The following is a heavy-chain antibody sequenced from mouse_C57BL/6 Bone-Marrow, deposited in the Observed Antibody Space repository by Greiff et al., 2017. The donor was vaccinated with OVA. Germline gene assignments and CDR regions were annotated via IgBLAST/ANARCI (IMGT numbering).Heavy chain of an antibody. Sequence: EVQLQESGGGLVQPGDSLSLSCAASGFTFPNYYMSWVRQPPGTALSWLAFIRNKPNGSTTEYSASVKGRFTISRDNSQSILYLQMNALRAEDSATYYCARYKGRVAVDYFDYWGQGTALTVSS. CDR3: ARYKGRVAVDYFDY. V-gene: IGHV7-3*01. CDR1: GFTFPNYY. J-gene: IGHJ2*01. D-gene: IGHD1-1*01. CDR2: IRNKPNGSTT.